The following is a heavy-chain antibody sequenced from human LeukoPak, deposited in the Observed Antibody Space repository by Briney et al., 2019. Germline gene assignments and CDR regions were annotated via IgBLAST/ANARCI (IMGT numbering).Heavy chain of an antibody. CDR3: AKDASIAAAPRYYYYMDV. Sequence: PGGSLRLSCAASGFTFSSYEMNWVRQAPGKGLEWVSYISSSGSTIYYADSVKGRFTISRDNAKNSLYLQMNSLRAEDTAVYYCAKDASIAAAPRYYYYMDVWGKGTTVTISS. J-gene: IGHJ6*03. D-gene: IGHD6-13*01. CDR2: ISSSGSTI. V-gene: IGHV3-48*03. CDR1: GFTFSSYE.